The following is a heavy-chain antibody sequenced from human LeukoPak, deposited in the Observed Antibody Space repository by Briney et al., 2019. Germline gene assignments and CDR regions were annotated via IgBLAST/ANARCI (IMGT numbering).Heavy chain of an antibody. CDR3: TRDLTVTGPNWFDP. D-gene: IGHD2-21*02. V-gene: IGHV3-23*01. CDR1: GFTFSSYG. CDR2: ISGSGGST. J-gene: IGHJ5*02. Sequence: GGTLRLSCAASGFTFSSYGMSWVRQAPGKGLEWVSGISGSGGSTYYADSVKGRFTISRDNSKNTLYLRMNSLRAEDTAVYYCTRDLTVTGPNWFDPWAQGTLVTVSS.